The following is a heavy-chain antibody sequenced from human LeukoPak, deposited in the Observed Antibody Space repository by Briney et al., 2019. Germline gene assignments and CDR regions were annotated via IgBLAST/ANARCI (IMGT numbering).Heavy chain of an antibody. CDR2: INSDGSST. CDR1: GFTFSSYW. V-gene: IGHV3-74*01. Sequence: GGSLRLSCAASGFTFSSYWMHWVRQAPGKGLVWVSRINSDGSSTSYADSVKGRFTISRDNAKNTLYLQMNGLRAEDTAVYYCARDAMYSSSGGDYYYYGMDVWGKGTTVTVSS. J-gene: IGHJ6*04. CDR3: ARDAMYSSSGGDYYYYGMDV. D-gene: IGHD6-13*01.